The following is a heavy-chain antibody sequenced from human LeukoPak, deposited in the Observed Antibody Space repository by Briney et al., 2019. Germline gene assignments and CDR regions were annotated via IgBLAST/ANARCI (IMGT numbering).Heavy chain of an antibody. CDR1: GFTFDDYT. V-gene: IGHV3-43*01. D-gene: IGHD2-21*01. CDR3: AKLAPPRLVEGGDFDY. Sequence: PGGSLGLSCAASGFTFDDYTMHWVRQAPGKGLEWVSLISWGDSSTYYADSVKGRFTISRDNSKNSLYLQMNSLRTEDTAFYYCAKLAPPRLVEGGDFDYWGQGTLVTVSS. CDR2: ISWGDSST. J-gene: IGHJ4*02.